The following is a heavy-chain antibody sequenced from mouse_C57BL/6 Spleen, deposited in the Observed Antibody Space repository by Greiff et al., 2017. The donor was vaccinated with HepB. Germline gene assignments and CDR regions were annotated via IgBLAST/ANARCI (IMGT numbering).Heavy chain of an antibody. D-gene: IGHD2-1*01. J-gene: IGHJ4*01. CDR1: GFTFTDYY. Sequence: EVKVVESGGGLVQPGGSLSLSCAASGFTFTDYYMSWVRQPPGKALEWLGFIRNKANGYTTEYSASVKGRFTISRDNSQSILYLQMNALRAEDSATYYCARYSNSLYAMDYWGQGTSVTVSS. CDR3: ARYSNSLYAMDY. CDR2: IRNKANGYTT. V-gene: IGHV7-3*01.